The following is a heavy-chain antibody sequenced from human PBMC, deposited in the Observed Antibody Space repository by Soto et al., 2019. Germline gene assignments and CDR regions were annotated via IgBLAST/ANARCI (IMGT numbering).Heavy chain of an antibody. CDR3: ARTDRDFYGLDV. CDR2: ISAAGDP. CDR1: GFTFRNYD. J-gene: IGHJ6*02. V-gene: IGHV3-13*05. Sequence: EVQLVESGGGLVQPGGSLRLSCEASGFTFRNYDMHWVRQGTGKGLEWVSGISAAGDPDYADSVEGRFTISRENAQNSVFQQMNSLRVGDTAVYYCARTDRDFYGLDVWGQGTTVIVSS.